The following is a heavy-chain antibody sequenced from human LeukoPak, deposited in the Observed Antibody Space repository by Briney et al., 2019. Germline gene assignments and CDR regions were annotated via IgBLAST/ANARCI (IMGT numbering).Heavy chain of an antibody. V-gene: IGHV3-23*01. CDR1: GFTFSSYA. Sequence: GGSLRLSCAASGFTFSSYAMSWVRQAPGKGLEWVSAISGSGGSTYYADSVKGRFTISRDNSKNTLYLQMNSLRAEDTAAYYCAKGGGYYDSSGYPPFDYWGQGTLVTVSS. J-gene: IGHJ4*02. D-gene: IGHD3-22*01. CDR2: ISGSGGST. CDR3: AKGGGYYDSSGYPPFDY.